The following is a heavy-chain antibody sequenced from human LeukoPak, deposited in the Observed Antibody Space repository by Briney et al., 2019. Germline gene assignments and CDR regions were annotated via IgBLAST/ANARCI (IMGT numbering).Heavy chain of an antibody. CDR2: INHSGST. CDR1: GGSTSSYY. J-gene: IGHJ4*02. Sequence: SETLSLTCTVSGGSTSSYYWSWIRQPPGKGLEWIGEINHSGSTNYNPSLKSRVTISVDTSKDQFSLKLSSVTAADTAVCYCARGRDYYGGNLNFDYWGQGTLVTVSS. CDR3: ARGRDYYGGNLNFDY. D-gene: IGHD4-23*01. V-gene: IGHV4-34*01.